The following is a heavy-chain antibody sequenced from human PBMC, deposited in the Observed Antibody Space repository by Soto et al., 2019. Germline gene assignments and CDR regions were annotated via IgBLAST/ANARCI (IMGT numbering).Heavy chain of an antibody. D-gene: IGHD1-20*01. CDR3: ASEPIYNWNDEVDY. CDR1: GFTFSSYS. CDR2: ISSSSSTI. V-gene: IGHV3-48*01. Sequence: GGSLRLSCAASGFTFSSYSMNWVRQAPGKGLEWVSYISSSSSTIYYADSVKGRFTISRDNAKNSLYLQMNSLRAEDTAVYYCASEPIYNWNDEVDYWGQGTLVTVSS. J-gene: IGHJ4*02.